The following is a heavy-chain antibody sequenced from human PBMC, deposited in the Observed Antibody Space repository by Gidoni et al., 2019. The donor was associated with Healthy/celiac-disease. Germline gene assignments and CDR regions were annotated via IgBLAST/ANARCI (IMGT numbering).Heavy chain of an antibody. CDR1: GFTFRSYA. CDR3: VKGFGGYYDSSGPTG. D-gene: IGHD3-22*01. V-gene: IGHV3-64D*06. Sequence: EVQLVESGGGVVQPGGSLRLSCSASGFTFRSYAMHWVRQAPGKGLEYVSAISSNGGSTYYADSVKGRFTISRDNSKNTLYLQMSSPRAEDTAVYYCVKGFGGYYDSSGPTGWGQGTLVTVSS. CDR2: ISSNGGST. J-gene: IGHJ4*02.